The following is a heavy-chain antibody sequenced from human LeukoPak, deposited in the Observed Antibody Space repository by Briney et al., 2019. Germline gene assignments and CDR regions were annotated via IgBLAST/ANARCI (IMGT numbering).Heavy chain of an antibody. V-gene: IGHV1-2*06. CDR1: GYTFTGYY. D-gene: IGHD1-26*01. CDR3: AREAGGSDTYYFDY. J-gene: IGHJ4*02. Sequence: SVKVSCKASGYTFTGYYIHWVRQAPGQGLEWMGRINPKSGGINYAQKFQGRVTMTRDTAISTAYMEVSGLRSDDTAVYYCAREAGGSDTYYFDYWGQGVLVTVSS. CDR2: INPKSGGI.